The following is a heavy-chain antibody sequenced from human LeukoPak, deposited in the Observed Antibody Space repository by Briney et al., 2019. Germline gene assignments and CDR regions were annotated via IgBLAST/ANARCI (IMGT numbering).Heavy chain of an antibody. Sequence: PSETLSLTCTVSGGSISSGGYYWRWIRQHPGKGLEWIGYIYYSGSTYYNPSLKSRVTISVDTSKNQFSLKLSSVTAADTAVYCCARDRGYYGMDVWGQRTTVTVSS. V-gene: IGHV4-31*03. D-gene: IGHD5-24*01. CDR1: GGSISSGGYY. CDR2: IYYSGST. J-gene: IGHJ6*02. CDR3: ARDRGYYGMDV.